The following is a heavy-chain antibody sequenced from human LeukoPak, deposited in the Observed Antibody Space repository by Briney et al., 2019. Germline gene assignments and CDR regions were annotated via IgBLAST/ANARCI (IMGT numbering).Heavy chain of an antibody. Sequence: GGSLRLSCAASGFTFSDSWMSWGRQAPGKGLEWVANMNQDGSEQDYVDSVKGRFTISRDNARNSRYLQMGSLRAEDTAVYYCATYTHWVAGDVWGQGTTVTVSS. CDR3: ATYTHWVAGDV. D-gene: IGHD3-16*01. J-gene: IGHJ6*02. CDR1: GFTFSDSW. CDR2: MNQDGSEQ. V-gene: IGHV3-7*01.